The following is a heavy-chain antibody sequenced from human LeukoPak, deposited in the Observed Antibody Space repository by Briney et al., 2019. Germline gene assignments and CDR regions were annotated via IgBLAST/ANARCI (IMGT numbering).Heavy chain of an antibody. Sequence: GGSLRLSCAASGFTFSTYGMHWVRQAPGKGLEWVALITYDGYYKYYSDSVKGRFTISSDTSKNTLSLQMNSLRAEDTAAYYCARDLSPVVRASPMGYWGQGTLVTVSS. D-gene: IGHD3-10*01. V-gene: IGHV3-30*03. CDR3: ARDLSPVVRASPMGY. CDR2: ITYDGYYK. J-gene: IGHJ4*02. CDR1: GFTFSTYG.